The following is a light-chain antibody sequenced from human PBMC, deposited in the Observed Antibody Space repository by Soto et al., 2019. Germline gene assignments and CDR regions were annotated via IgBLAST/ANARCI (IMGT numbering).Light chain of an antibody. V-gene: IGKV1-5*01. CDR2: DAS. CDR3: QQYDRFSKT. Sequence: DIQMTQSPSTLSASVGDRVTITCRASQSIRSWLAWYQQKPGKAPQLLIYDASNLESGVPSRFSGSGSGTEFSLTISSLQPDDFATDYCQQYDRFSKTFGRGTNVEVK. J-gene: IGKJ1*01. CDR1: QSIRSW.